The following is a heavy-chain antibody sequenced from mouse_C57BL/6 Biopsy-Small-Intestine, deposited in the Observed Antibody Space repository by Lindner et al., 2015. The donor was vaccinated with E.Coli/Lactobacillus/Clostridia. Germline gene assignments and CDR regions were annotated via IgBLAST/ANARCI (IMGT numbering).Heavy chain of an antibody. CDR1: GYSFTGYY. CDR2: INPSTGGT. Sequence: VQLQESGPELVKPGASVKISCKASGYSFTGYYMKWVKQSPEKSLEWIGEINPSTGGTTYNQKFKAKATLTVDKSSSTAHMQLKSLTSEDSAVYYCARSFEHGSSYKAWFAYWGQGTLVTVSA. D-gene: IGHD1-1*01. J-gene: IGHJ3*01. V-gene: IGHV1-42*01. CDR3: ARSFEHGSSYKAWFAY.